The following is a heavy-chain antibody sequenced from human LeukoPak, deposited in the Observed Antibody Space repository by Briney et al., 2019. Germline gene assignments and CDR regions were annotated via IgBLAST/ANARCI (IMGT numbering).Heavy chain of an antibody. J-gene: IGHJ4*02. CDR2: IKQDGSEK. CDR3: ARGLIFPDY. CDR1: GFTFSNYG. V-gene: IGHV3-7*04. Sequence: GGSLRLSCAASGFTFSNYGMHWVRQAPGKGLEWVANIKQDGSEKYYVDSVKGRFTISRDNAKNSLYLQMNSLRAEDTAVYYCARGLIFPDYWGQGTLVTVS. D-gene: IGHD2-21*02.